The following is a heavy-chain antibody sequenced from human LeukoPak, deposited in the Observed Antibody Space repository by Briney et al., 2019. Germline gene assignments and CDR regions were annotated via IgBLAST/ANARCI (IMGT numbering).Heavy chain of an antibody. D-gene: IGHD6-19*01. Sequence: ASVKVSCKASGYTFTGYYMHWVRQAPGQGLEWMGWMNPNSGNTGYAQKFQGRVTMTRNTSISTAYMELSSLRSEDTAVYYCARGDPIAVADLYDYWGQGTLVTVSS. V-gene: IGHV1-8*02. CDR1: GYTFTGYY. J-gene: IGHJ4*02. CDR3: ARGDPIAVADLYDY. CDR2: MNPNSGNT.